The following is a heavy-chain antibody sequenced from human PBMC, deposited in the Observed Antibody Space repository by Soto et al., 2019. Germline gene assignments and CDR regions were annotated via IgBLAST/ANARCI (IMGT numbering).Heavy chain of an antibody. CDR2: IKSKTDGGTT. CDR3: TTDINQLLHAESSYYYYSMDV. J-gene: IGHJ6*03. CDR1: GFTFSNAW. D-gene: IGHD2-2*01. Sequence: EVQLVESGGGLVKPGGSLRLSCAASGFTFSNAWMSWVRQAPGKGLEWVGRIKSKTDGGTTDYAAPVKGRFTISRDDPKITLYLQMNSLNTEDTAVYYCTTDINQLLHAESSYYYYSMDVLGKGTTVTVSS. V-gene: IGHV3-15*01.